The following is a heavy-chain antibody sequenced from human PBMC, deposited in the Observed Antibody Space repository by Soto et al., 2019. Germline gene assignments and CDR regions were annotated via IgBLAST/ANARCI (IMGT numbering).Heavy chain of an antibody. CDR1: GFTFSSYS. D-gene: IGHD3-10*01. CDR2: ISSSSSYI. CDR3: ARDMVRGVIPYYFDY. Sequence: GGSLRLSCAASGFTFSSYSMNWVRQDPGKGLEWVSSISSSSSYIYYADSVKGRFTISRDNAKNSLYLQMNSLRAEDTAVYYCARDMVRGVIPYYFDYWGQGTLVTVSS. J-gene: IGHJ4*02. V-gene: IGHV3-21*01.